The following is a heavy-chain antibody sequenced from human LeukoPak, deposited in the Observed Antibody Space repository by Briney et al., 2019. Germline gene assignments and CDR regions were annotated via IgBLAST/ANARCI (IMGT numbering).Heavy chain of an antibody. Sequence: ASVKVSCKASGYTFTSYGISWVRQAPGQGLEWMGRIIPILGIANYAQKFQGRVTITADKSTSTAYMELSSLRSEDTAVYYCARDPPHYYGMDVWGQGTTVTVSS. J-gene: IGHJ6*02. CDR3: ARDPPHYYGMDV. V-gene: IGHV1-69*04. CDR1: GYTFTSYG. CDR2: IIPILGIA.